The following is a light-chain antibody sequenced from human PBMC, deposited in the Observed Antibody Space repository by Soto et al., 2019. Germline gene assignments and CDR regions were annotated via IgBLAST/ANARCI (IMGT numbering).Light chain of an antibody. Sequence: DIRMTQSLSSVSASEGDRVTITCRASQSISSYLNWYQQKPGKAPKLLIYAASSLQSGVPSRFSGSGSGTDFTLTISSLQPEDFATYYCHPTYSFPLFGGGTNVDIK. CDR3: HPTYSFPL. V-gene: IGKV1-39*01. CDR2: AAS. CDR1: QSISSY. J-gene: IGKJ4*01.